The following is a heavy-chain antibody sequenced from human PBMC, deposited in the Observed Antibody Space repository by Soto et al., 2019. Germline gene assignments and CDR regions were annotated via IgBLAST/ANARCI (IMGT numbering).Heavy chain of an antibody. Sequence: QVHLEQSRAEVKKPGSSVKVSCKAAGGTFSTYTLIWVRQAPGQGLEWMGRIIHMLTVTNSAQKFQGRVTRTADKSTSTAFMELTSLTSDDTAVYDCSIGIWSAETFDVWGQGTMVTVSS. CDR2: IIHMLTVT. CDR3: SIGIWSAETFDV. J-gene: IGHJ3*01. V-gene: IGHV1-69*02. CDR1: GGTFSTYT. D-gene: IGHD3-3*02.